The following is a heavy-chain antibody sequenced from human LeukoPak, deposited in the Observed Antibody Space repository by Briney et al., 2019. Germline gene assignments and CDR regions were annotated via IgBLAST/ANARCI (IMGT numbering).Heavy chain of an antibody. Sequence: GGSLRLSCSASGFTFSSHTMNWVRQAPGKGLEWVACVSSNVNKMYYAESVRGRFTVSRDNAGNSLSLQMDSLRAEDTAVYYCTRELLSLHQGLDSWGQGTLVTVSS. J-gene: IGHJ5*01. V-gene: IGHV3-21*06. CDR2: VSSNVNKM. D-gene: IGHD2/OR15-2a*01. CDR3: TRELLSLHQGLDS. CDR1: GFTFSSHT.